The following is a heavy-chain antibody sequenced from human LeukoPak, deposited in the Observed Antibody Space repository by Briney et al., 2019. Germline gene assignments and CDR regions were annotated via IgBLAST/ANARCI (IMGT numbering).Heavy chain of an antibody. Sequence: SETLSLTCTVSGGSISSYYWSWIRQPPGKGLEWIGYIYYSGSTNYNPSLKSRVTIPLDTSKNQFSLKLSSLTAADPDVYYCARHGGGSAVAGIIGYDYGMDVWGQGITVTVSS. V-gene: IGHV4-59*08. CDR3: ARHGGGSAVAGIIGYDYGMDV. CDR2: IYYSGST. CDR1: GGSISSYY. J-gene: IGHJ6*02. D-gene: IGHD6-13*01.